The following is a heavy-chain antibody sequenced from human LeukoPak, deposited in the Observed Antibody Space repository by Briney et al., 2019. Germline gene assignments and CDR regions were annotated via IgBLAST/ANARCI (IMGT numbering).Heavy chain of an antibody. CDR1: GFTFSSYA. CDR3: AKGGSYAPLDY. CDR2: INAGGDGT. J-gene: IGHJ4*02. D-gene: IGHD1-26*01. Sequence: GGSLRLSCAASGFTFSSYAMTWVRQTPGKGLEWVSAINAGGDGTIYTESVKGRFTISRDNSKNTLYLQMNSLRADDTAIYYCAKGGSYAPLDYWGQGTLVTVSS. V-gene: IGHV3-23*01.